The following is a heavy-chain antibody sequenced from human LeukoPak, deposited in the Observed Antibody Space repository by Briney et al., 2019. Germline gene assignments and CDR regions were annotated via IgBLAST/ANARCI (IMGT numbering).Heavy chain of an antibody. D-gene: IGHD5-18*01. CDR2: ISGTGGNT. CDR3: TRDSVGDSYADY. Sequence: GGSLRLSCAASGFTLNSYAMTWVRQAPGKGLEWVSSISGTGGNTDYADAVKGRFTISRDNSKNTLYLQMHSLRAEDTAVYYCTRDSVGDSYADYWGQGTLVTVSS. J-gene: IGHJ4*02. CDR1: GFTLNSYA. V-gene: IGHV3-23*01.